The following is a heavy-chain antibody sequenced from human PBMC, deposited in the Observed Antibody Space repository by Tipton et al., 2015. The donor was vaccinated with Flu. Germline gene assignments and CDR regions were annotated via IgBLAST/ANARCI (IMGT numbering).Heavy chain of an antibody. Sequence: LVKPSETLSLTCTVSDDSLTYYYWSWIRQPPGKGLEWIGYIYYSGGTNYNPSLQSRLSISVDSSKNQLSLKLTSVTAADTAVYYCARARAPYYYYAMDVWGQGATVTVS. J-gene: IGHJ6*02. CDR1: DDSLTYYY. D-gene: IGHD3-10*01. CDR3: ARARAPYYYYAMDV. V-gene: IGHV4-59*01. CDR2: IYYSGGT.